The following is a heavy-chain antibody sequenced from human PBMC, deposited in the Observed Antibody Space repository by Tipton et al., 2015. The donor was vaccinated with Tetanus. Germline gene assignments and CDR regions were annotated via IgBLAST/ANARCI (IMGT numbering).Heavy chain of an antibody. CDR2: ISGRDGNT. J-gene: IGHJ4*02. Sequence: SLRLSCAASGFTFSSYAMNWVRQAPGKGLEWVAAISGRDGNTYYADSVRGRFTISRDNSKNTLYLQMNSLRAEDTAVYYCAKDGCFSVGCLGSDYWGQGNLVTVSS. D-gene: IGHD5/OR15-5a*01. CDR3: AKDGCFSVGCLGSDY. CDR1: GFTFSSYA. V-gene: IGHV3-23*01.